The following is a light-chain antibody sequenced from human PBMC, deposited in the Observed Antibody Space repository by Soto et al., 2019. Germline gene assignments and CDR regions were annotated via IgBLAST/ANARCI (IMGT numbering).Light chain of an antibody. Sequence: QSVLTQPPSASGTPGQRVTISCSGSSSNIGSNTVNWYQQLPGTAPKLLIYSNNQRPSGVPDRFSGSKSGTSASLAISGLPSDDDADYYCAAWDDSLNGVVFGGGTKLTVL. J-gene: IGLJ2*01. V-gene: IGLV1-44*01. CDR1: SSNIGSNT. CDR3: AAWDDSLNGVV. CDR2: SNN.